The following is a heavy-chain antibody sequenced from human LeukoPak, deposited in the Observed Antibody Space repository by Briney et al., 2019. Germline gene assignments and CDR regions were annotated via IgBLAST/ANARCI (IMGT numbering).Heavy chain of an antibody. Sequence: GGSLRLSXAASGFSFSLFGMDWVRQAPGKGLEWVAFIRYDGSSKHYADSVKGRFTISRDNSKNTLFLQMNSLRAEDTALYYCAKDRSESWSGYYDAFDVWGQGTTVTVSS. CDR3: AKDRSESWSGYYDAFDV. CDR2: IRYDGSSK. D-gene: IGHD3-3*01. J-gene: IGHJ3*01. CDR1: GFSFSLFG. V-gene: IGHV3-30*02.